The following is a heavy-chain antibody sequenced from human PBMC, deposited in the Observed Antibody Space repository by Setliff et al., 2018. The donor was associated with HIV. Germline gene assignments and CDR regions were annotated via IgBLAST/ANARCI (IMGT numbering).Heavy chain of an antibody. CDR1: GVSIPTNY. J-gene: IGHJ4*02. V-gene: IGHV4-4*07. D-gene: IGHD6-13*01. Sequence: SQTRSLTCNLSGVSIPTNYWNWIRQPAGKGLEWIRRIYTTGGTNYNPALKSRVTMSIDTSKNKISPKLNSVTAAHTATYYCARSNPGITAGLLAYWGPGTLVTVSS. CDR3: ARSNPGITAGLLAY. CDR2: IYTTGGT.